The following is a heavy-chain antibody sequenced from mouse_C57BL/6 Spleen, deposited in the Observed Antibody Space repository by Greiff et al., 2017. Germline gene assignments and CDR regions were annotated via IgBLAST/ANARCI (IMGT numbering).Heavy chain of an antibody. Sequence: VQLKQPGAELVKPGASVKLSCKASGYTYTSYWMHWVKQRPGQGLEWIGMIHPNSGSTNYNEKFKSKATLTVDKSSSTAYMQLSSLTSEDSAVYYWAREGELGNAMDYWGQGTSVTVSS. CDR2: IHPNSGST. V-gene: IGHV1-64*01. J-gene: IGHJ4*01. CDR1: GYTYTSYW. CDR3: AREGELGNAMDY.